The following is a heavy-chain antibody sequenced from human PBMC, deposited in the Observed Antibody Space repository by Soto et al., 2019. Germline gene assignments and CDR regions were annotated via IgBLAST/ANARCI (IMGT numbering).Heavy chain of an antibody. V-gene: IGHV3-33*01. CDR3: ARDDDNDANALDD. CDR1: GFTFSKYG. Sequence: VQLVESGGGMVQPGTSLRLSCAASGFTFSKYGMHWVRQAPGKGLEWVALIWNDGIRKVYVDSVKGRFTISRDNSKNTLDLQMNKLRDEDTAVYYCARDDDNDANALDDWGQGTLVTVSS. CDR2: IWNDGIRK. J-gene: IGHJ4*02.